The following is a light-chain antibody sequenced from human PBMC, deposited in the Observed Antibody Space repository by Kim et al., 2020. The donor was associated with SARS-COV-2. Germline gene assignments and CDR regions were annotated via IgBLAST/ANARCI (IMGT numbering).Light chain of an antibody. CDR3: CAHATDRAVV. J-gene: IGLJ2*01. CDR2: EVT. CDR1: RSGIGSYNL. Sequence: GQSITISCTRTRSGIGSYNLVSWYQQHPGKAPKVIIFEVTKRPPGISNRFSGSKSGYTASLTISGLQAEDEADYYCCAHATDRAVVFGGGTQLTVL. V-gene: IGLV2-23*02.